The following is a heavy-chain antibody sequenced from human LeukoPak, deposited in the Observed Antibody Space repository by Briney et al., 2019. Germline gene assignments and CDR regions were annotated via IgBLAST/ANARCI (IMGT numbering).Heavy chain of an antibody. CDR2: VHYSGST. D-gene: IGHD3-9*01. CDR3: ATGRSIRYFDY. V-gene: IGHV4-59*12. Sequence: KPPETLSLTCTVSGVSIFSSYWNWVRQPPGKGLEWIGYVHYSGSTNYNPSLKSRVTISVDTSKSQFSLKLSSATAADTAVYYCATGRSIRYFDYWGQGTLLTVSS. CDR1: GVSIFSSY. J-gene: IGHJ4*02.